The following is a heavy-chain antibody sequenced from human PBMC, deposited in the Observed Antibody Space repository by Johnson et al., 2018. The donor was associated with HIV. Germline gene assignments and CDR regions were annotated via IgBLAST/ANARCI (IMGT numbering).Heavy chain of an antibody. V-gene: IGHV3-30*02. CDR2: IRYDGSNK. D-gene: IGHD3-9*01. J-gene: IGHJ3*02. CDR1: GFTFSSYG. Sequence: QVQLVESGGGVVQPGGSLRLSCAASGFTFSSYGMHWVRQAPGKGLEWVAFIRYDGSNKYYVDSVKGRFTLSRDNAKNSLYLQMNSLRVEDTAVYYCASEIVYDILTGAFDIWGQGTMVTVSS. CDR3: ASEIVYDILTGAFDI.